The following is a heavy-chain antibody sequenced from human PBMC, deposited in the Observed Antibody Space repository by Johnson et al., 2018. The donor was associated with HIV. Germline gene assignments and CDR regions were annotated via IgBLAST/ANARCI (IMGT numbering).Heavy chain of an antibody. Sequence: QVQLVESGGGVVQPGGSLRLSCVASGFTFSSYDMHWVRQVPGKGLEWVSGINYYGSSTGYADSVRVRFTIPRDNAKNALYLQMNSLRVEDTAVYYCARDSTPWGGDSVAYSFDIWGQGRMVTVSS. J-gene: IGHJ3*02. D-gene: IGHD4-17*01. CDR2: INYYGSST. CDR3: ARDSTPWGGDSVAYSFDI. V-gene: IGHV3-NL1*01. CDR1: GFTFSSYD.